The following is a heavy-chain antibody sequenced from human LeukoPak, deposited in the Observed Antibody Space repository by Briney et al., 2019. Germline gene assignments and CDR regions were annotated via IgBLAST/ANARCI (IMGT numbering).Heavy chain of an antibody. CDR3: AIQLWFGDDFDY. J-gene: IGHJ4*02. Sequence: SGWSLTFYCASLRFTIITYAMRWVRQAQGKGLKWLSAISGSGGSTYYADSVKGRFTISRDNSKNTLYLQMNSLRAEDTAVYYCAIQLWFGDDFDYWGQGTLVTVSS. D-gene: IGHD3-10*01. V-gene: IGHV3-23*01. CDR2: ISGSGGST. CDR1: RFTIITYA.